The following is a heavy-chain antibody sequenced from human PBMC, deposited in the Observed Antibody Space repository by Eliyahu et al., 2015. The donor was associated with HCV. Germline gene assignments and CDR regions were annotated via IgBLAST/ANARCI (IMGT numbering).Heavy chain of an antibody. J-gene: IGHJ4*02. Sequence: EVQLVESGGDLVQPGGSLRLSCXAXGFLFSSYNXNWVRPAPGKGLEWVSYISTSSITIYYADSVRGRFTISRDNAKNSLYLQMNSLRAEDTAVYYCVRRVLGSSGYPFDYWGQGTLVTVSS. CDR1: GFLFSSYN. D-gene: IGHD3-22*01. CDR2: ISTSSITI. CDR3: VRRVLGSSGYPFDY. V-gene: IGHV3-48*04.